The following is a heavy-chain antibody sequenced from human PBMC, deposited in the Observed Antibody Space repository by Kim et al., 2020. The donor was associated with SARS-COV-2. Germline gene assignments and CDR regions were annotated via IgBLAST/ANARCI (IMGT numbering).Heavy chain of an antibody. V-gene: IGHV4-59*01. CDR3: AGDSPPVAFDI. CDR2: N. J-gene: IGHJ3*02. Sequence: NNYTPYLKSRVTISVDTSKKQFSLGRSSVTAAETAVYYCAGDSPPVAFDIWGQGTMVTVSS.